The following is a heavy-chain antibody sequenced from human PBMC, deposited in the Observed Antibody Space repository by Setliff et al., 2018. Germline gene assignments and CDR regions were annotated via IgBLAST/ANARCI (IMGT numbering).Heavy chain of an antibody. J-gene: IGHJ3*02. CDR1: GDSLSSGSYF. CDR3: ASPRRDDLDSPFDAFDI. Sequence: SETLSLTCTVSGDSLSSGSYFWTWIRQPAGKGLEWIGRVYKSGTTNYSPALKSRVTLSIDTSSNEFSLRLSSVTAADTAVYYCASPRRDDLDSPFDAFDIWGQGTKVTVS. CDR2: VYKSGTT. V-gene: IGHV4-61*02. D-gene: IGHD3-3*01.